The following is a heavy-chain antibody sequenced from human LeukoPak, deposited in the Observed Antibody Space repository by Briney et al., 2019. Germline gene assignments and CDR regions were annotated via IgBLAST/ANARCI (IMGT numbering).Heavy chain of an antibody. CDR1: GYTFTSYG. Sequence: ASVKVSCKASGYTFTSYGISWVRQAPGQGLEWMGWISAYIGNTNYAQKLQGRVTMTTDTSTSTAYMELRSLRSDDTAVYYCARDTDYYDSSGYYYPALPDYWGQGTLVTVSS. CDR2: ISAYIGNT. D-gene: IGHD3-22*01. V-gene: IGHV1-18*01. J-gene: IGHJ4*02. CDR3: ARDTDYYDSSGYYYPALPDY.